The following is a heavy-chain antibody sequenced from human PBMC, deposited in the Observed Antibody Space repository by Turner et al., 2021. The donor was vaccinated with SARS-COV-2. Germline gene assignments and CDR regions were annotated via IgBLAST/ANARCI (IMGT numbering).Heavy chain of an antibody. CDR1: GFTFSSYW. Sequence: EVQLVESGGGLVQPGGSLRLSCAASGFTFSSYWMSWVRQAPGKGLEWVANINQDGSEKYYVDSVKGRFTISRDNAKNSLYLQMNSLRAEDTAVYYCARDVPTYYYDSSGYYTDAFDIWGQGTMVTVSS. CDR2: INQDGSEK. V-gene: IGHV3-7*03. D-gene: IGHD3-22*01. CDR3: ARDVPTYYYDSSGYYTDAFDI. J-gene: IGHJ3*02.